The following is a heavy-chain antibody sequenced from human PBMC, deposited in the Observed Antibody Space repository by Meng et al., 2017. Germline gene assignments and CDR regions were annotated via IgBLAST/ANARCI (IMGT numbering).Heavy chain of an antibody. V-gene: IGHV4-38-2*02. CDR1: GYSISSGYY. D-gene: IGHD3-22*01. J-gene: IGHJ4*02. CDR3: ARDLEYYDSSPPTVFDY. CDR2: IYHSGST. Sequence: GSLRLSCAVSGYSISSGYYWGWIRQPPGKGLEWIGSIYHSGSTYYNPSLKSRVTISVDTSKNQFSLKLSSVTAADTAVYYCARDLEYYDSSPPTVFDYWGQGTLVTVS.